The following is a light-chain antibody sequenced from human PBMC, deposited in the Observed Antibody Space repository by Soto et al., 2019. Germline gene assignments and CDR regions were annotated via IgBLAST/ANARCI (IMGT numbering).Light chain of an antibody. CDR3: QQYDNWPPIT. CDR2: GAS. CDR1: QSVGIY. J-gene: IGKJ5*01. Sequence: EVVMTQSPATLSVSPGERATLSCRASQSVGIYLAWYQHKHGQAPRLLVHGASTRVTGIPARFNGSGSGTEFTLTISSLQSEDFAIYCCQQYDNWPPITFGQGTRLVIK. V-gene: IGKV3-15*01.